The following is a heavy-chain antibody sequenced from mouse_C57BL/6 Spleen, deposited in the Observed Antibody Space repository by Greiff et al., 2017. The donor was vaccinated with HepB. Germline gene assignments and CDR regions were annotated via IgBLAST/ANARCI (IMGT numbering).Heavy chain of an antibody. CDR1: GFTFSDYY. J-gene: IGHJ4*01. D-gene: IGHD1-1*01. Sequence: EVKLMDSEGGLVQPGSSMKLSCTASGFTFSDYYMAWVRQVPEQGLEWVANINYDSSSTYYLDSLKSRFTISRDNATNIPYLQMSSLKSEDTATYYCARKDYDGYYAVDYWGTGTTVTVSS. V-gene: IGHV5-16*01. CDR3: ARKDYDGYYAVDY. CDR2: INYDSSST.